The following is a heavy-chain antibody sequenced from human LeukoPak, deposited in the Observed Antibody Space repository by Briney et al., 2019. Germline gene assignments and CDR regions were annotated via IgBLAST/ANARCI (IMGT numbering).Heavy chain of an antibody. D-gene: IGHD3-22*01. CDR2: IRHDGSNQ. CDR3: AKGSKLVVITRDHYMAV. CDR1: GFTVSSNS. Sequence: GGSLSLSCTVSGFTVSSNSMSWVHQAPGGGGEWVAFIRHDGSNQYYADSVKGRLTLSRDNSKNALSLQTNSLRAGDTAVYYCAKGSKLVVITRDHYMAVWGKGTAVTISS. V-gene: IGHV3-30*02. J-gene: IGHJ6*03.